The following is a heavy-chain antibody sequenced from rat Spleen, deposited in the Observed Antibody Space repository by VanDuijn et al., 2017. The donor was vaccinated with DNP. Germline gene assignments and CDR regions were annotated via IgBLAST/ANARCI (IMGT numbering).Heavy chain of an antibody. CDR2: IFYDGSNT. CDR1: GFTFSDYN. CDR3: ARYSLRRLWDY. D-gene: IGHD1-11*01. J-gene: IGHJ2*01. Sequence: EVQLVESGGDLVQPGRSLKLSCAASGFTFSDYNMAWVRQAPKKGLEWVATIFYDGSNTYYGDSVKGRFTISRNNAKSTLYLQMDSLRSEDTATYYCARYSLRRLWDYWGQGVMVTVSS. V-gene: IGHV5-7*01.